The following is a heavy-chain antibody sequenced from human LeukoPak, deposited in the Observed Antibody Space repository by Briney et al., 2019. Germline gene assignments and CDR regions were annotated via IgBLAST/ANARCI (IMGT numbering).Heavy chain of an antibody. CDR1: GYTFTSYG. CDR3: AVYCTNGVCEEGFDY. CDR2: ISAYNGNT. J-gene: IGHJ4*01. D-gene: IGHD2-8*01. V-gene: IGHV1-18*01. Sequence: GASVKVSCKASGYTFTSYGISWVRQAPGQGLEWMGWISAYNGNTNYAQKLQGRVTMTTDTSTSTAYMELRSLRSDDTAVYYCAVYCTNGVCEEGFDYRGQGTLVTVSS.